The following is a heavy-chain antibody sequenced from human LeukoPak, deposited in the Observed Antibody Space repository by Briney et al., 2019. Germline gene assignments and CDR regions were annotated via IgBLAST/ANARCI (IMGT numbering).Heavy chain of an antibody. V-gene: IGHV3-7*01. Sequence: PGGSLRLSCGASGFTFSSYWMSWVRQAPGKGLECVALINTDGSLKYYGDAVKGRFTISRDNAKSSLYLEMNSLRVEDTAVYYCAKTFSLCDSTTCPKSGDWFDPWGQRTLVTVSS. J-gene: IGHJ5*02. D-gene: IGHD2-2*01. CDR2: INTDGSLK. CDR3: AKTFSLCDSTTCPKSGDWFDP. CDR1: GFTFSSYW.